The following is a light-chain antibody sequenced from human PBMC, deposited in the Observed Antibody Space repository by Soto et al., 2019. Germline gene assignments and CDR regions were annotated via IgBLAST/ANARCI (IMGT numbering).Light chain of an antibody. CDR3: QHYGNSPT. J-gene: IGKJ1*01. Sequence: EIVLTQSPATLSLSPVERATLSCRASQSVSSYLAWYQQKPCQAPRLLIYDASNRATGVPARFSGSGSGTDFTLSISRLEPEDFAVYWCQHYGNSPTFGQGTKVDIK. V-gene: IGKV3-11*01. CDR2: DAS. CDR1: QSVSSY.